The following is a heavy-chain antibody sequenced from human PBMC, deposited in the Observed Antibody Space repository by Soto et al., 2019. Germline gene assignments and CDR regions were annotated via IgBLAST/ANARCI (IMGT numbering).Heavy chain of an antibody. J-gene: IGHJ1*01. Sequence: QVQLQESGPGLVKPSQTLSLTCTVSGGSISSGGYYWSWIRQHPGKGLEWIGYIYYSGRTYYNPSLKSRVTISVDTSKNQFSLKLSSVTAADTAVYYCARARRYSGSYYRASYFQHWGQGTLVTVSS. D-gene: IGHD1-26*01. V-gene: IGHV4-31*03. CDR2: IYYSGRT. CDR3: ARARRYSGSYYRASYFQH. CDR1: GGSISSGGYY.